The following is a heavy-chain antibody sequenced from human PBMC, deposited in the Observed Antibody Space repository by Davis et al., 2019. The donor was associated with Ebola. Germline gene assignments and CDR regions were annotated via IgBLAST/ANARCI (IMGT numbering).Heavy chain of an antibody. Sequence: SETLSLTCAVSGGSISSGGYSWSWIRQPPGKGLEWIGYIYYSGSTNYNPSLKSRVTISVDTSKNQFSLKLSSVTAADTAVYYCAREVIRYYDSSGYYGDAFDIWGQGTMVTVSS. V-gene: IGHV4-61*08. J-gene: IGHJ3*02. D-gene: IGHD3-22*01. CDR3: AREVIRYYDSSGYYGDAFDI. CDR1: GGSISSGGYS. CDR2: IYYSGST.